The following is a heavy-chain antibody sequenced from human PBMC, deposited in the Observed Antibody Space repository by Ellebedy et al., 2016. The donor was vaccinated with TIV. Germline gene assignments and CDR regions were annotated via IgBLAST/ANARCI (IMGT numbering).Heavy chain of an antibody. CDR3: AKDRGRNGYNAFYFHR. D-gene: IGHD5-24*01. CDR2: VSYDGSKK. Sequence: GESLKISXAASGLIFRSYGMHWVRQAPGKGLEWVAVVSYDGSKKYYADSVKGRFTISRDNSKNTLYLQMHSLRPEDTAVYYCAKDRGRNGYNAFYFHRWGQGTLVTVSS. J-gene: IGHJ1*01. V-gene: IGHV3-30*18. CDR1: GLIFRSYG.